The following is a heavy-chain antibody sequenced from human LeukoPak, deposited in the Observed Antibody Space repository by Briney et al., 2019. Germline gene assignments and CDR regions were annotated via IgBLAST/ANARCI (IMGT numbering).Heavy chain of an antibody. CDR2: ICISGST. D-gene: IGHD3-22*01. CDR3: ASPAPYYDSSGYYYVY. J-gene: IGHJ4*02. CDR1: GGSISSSY. Sequence: SETLSLTCTVSGGSISSSYWSWIRQPAGKGLEWIGRICISGSTNYNPYVKSRTTMLVDTCKNQYSLKLSSVTAADTAVYYFASPAPYYDSSGYYYVYWGQGTLVTVSS. V-gene: IGHV4-4*07.